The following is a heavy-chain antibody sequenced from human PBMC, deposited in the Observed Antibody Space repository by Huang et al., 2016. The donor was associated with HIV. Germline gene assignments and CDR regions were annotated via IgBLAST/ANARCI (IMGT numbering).Heavy chain of an antibody. D-gene: IGHD2-15*01. J-gene: IGHJ3*02. CDR3: ARGGCCSYGSCSVAAFDM. CDR2: IRGSGGRT. CDR1: GFSCIDYA. V-gene: IGHV3-23*01. Sequence: EVQLLESGGGLLQRGGSLRLSCAASGFSCIDYAMTWVRQTPGKGLEWVSCIRGSGGRTTYTDPVRGRFTISRDNSEKTMDVQMKNLRVDDTAVYYCARGGCCSYGSCSVAAFDMWGQGTMVTVSS.